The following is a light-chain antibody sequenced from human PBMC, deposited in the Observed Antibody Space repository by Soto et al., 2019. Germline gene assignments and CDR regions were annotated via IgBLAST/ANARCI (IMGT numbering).Light chain of an antibody. CDR2: WAS. CDR1: QSLLYSSNNQNY. J-gene: IGKJ1*01. Sequence: DIVMTQSPDSLAVSLGETATIHCKSSQSLLYSSNNQNYLNWYQQKPGQPPKLLIYWASTRDFGVPDRFSGSGSETDFTLTISSLQAEDVAVYYCQHHYTTPLTFGQGTKVEIK. CDR3: QHHYTTPLT. V-gene: IGKV4-1*01.